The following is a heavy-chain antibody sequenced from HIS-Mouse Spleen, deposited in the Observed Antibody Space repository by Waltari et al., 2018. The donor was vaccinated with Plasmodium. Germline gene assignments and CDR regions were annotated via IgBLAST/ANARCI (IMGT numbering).Heavy chain of an antibody. CDR3: ARVLGYKAAAGTFVEYFQH. Sequence: QVQLVQSGAEVTKPGASVKVSCGAAGYTFTGYYMHWGRQAPGPGLEWMGWINPNSGGTNYAQKFQGRVTMTRDTSISTAYMELSRLRSDDTAVYYCARVLGYKAAAGTFVEYFQHWGQGTLVTVSS. J-gene: IGHJ1*01. D-gene: IGHD6-13*01. CDR1: GYTFTGYY. V-gene: IGHV1-2*02. CDR2: INPNSGGT.